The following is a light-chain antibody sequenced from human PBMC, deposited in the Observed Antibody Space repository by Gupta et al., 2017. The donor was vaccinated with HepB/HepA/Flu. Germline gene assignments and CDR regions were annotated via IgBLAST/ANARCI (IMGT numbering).Light chain of an antibody. V-gene: IGKV1-39*01. CDR2: DAS. CDR3: HQRYSTTRS. Sequence: DIQMTQSPSSLSASVGDRVTITCRASQSISSYLNWYQQKPGKAPKLLIYDASSLQSGVPSRCSGSGAGTDVITTTSSLQHEDFATYYCHQRYSTTRSFGQGTKLEIK. CDR1: QSISSY. J-gene: IGKJ2*03.